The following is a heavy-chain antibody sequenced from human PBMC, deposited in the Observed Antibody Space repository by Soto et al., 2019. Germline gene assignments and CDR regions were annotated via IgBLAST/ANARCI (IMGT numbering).Heavy chain of an antibody. CDR1: GGYNICYD. Sequence: ETLSLTCTWSGGYNICYDWSWIRQPPGNGLEWMGYRCYSGNTKYYPSFQSRVTITGDTSKSQSSLKLSSVTAADTAVYYCARVGGYYQASLYWGQGTLVTVSS. D-gene: IGHD3-22*01. V-gene: IGHV4-59*01. CDR2: RCYSGNT. J-gene: IGHJ4*02. CDR3: ARVGGYYQASLY.